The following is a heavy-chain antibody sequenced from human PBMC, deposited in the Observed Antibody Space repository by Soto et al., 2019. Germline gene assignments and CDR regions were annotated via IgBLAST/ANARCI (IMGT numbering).Heavy chain of an antibody. V-gene: IGHV3-11*01. D-gene: IGHD3-22*01. Sequence: GGSLRLSCAASGFTFSDYYMSWIRQAPGKGLEWVSDISSSGSITYYADSVEGRFTISRDNAKNSLYLQMNSLRAEDTAVYYCARVNGYYYYGMDVWGQGTTVTVSS. CDR3: ARVNGYYYYGMDV. J-gene: IGHJ6*02. CDR2: ISSSGSIT. CDR1: GFTFSDYY.